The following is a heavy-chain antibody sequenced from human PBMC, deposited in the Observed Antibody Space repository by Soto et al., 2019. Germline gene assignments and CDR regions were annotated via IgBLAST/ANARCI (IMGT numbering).Heavy chain of an antibody. CDR2: ISPKSGGT. Sequence: GASVKVSCKASGYTFSDYYVHWVRQAPGQGLEWMGWISPKSGGTNYAQKFRGRVTMTRDTSIFTAYMELSRLRSDDTAVYYCTRNAFYYNSSGYHDGFDIWGQGTLVTVSS. CDR3: TRNAFYYNSSGYHDGFDI. CDR1: GYTFSDYY. D-gene: IGHD3-22*01. J-gene: IGHJ3*02. V-gene: IGHV1-2*02.